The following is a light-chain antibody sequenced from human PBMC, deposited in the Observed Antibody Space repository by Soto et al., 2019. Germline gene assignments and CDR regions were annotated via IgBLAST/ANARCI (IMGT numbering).Light chain of an antibody. CDR2: DAS. J-gene: IGKJ1*01. CDR3: QQYNSYST. CDR1: QSISSW. Sequence: DIQMAQSXXXLXXXXXXXXTXTCRASQSISSWLAWYQQKPGKAPKLLIYDASSLESGVPSRFSGSGSGTEFTLTISSLQPDDFATYYCQQYNSYSTFGQGTKVDI. V-gene: IGKV1-5*01.